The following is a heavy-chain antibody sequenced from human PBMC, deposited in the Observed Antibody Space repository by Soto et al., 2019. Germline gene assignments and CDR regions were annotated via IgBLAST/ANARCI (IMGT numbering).Heavy chain of an antibody. CDR2: ISSSGSTI. D-gene: IGHD1-26*01. Sequence: GGSLRLSCAASGFTFSSYEMNWVRQAPGKGLEWVSYISSSGSTIYYADSVEGRFTISRDNAKNSLYLQMNSLRAEDTAVYYCARAGGSYSNWFDPWGQGTLVTVSS. J-gene: IGHJ5*02. CDR1: GFTFSSYE. V-gene: IGHV3-48*03. CDR3: ARAGGSYSNWFDP.